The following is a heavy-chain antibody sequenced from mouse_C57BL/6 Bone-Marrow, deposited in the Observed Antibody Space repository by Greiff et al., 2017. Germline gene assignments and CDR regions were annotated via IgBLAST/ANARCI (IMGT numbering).Heavy chain of an antibody. J-gene: IGHJ2*01. Sequence: QVQLQQPGAELVKPGASVKLSCKASGYTFTSYWMTWVKQRPGQSLEWIGMIHPTSGSTNYNEKFKSKATLTVDKSSSTAYMQLSSLKSEDSAVYYCARYGYLDYWGQGTTLTVSS. V-gene: IGHV1-64*01. CDR3: ARYGYLDY. CDR2: IHPTSGST. D-gene: IGHD1-1*01. CDR1: GYTFTSYW.